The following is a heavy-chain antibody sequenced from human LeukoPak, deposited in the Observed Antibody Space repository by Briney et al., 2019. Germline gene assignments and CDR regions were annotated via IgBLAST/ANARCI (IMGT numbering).Heavy chain of an antibody. CDR2: IYPADSDT. V-gene: IGHV5-51*01. CDR3: ARLSIAAAPLDY. CDR1: GYSFTNYW. D-gene: IGHD6-13*01. J-gene: IGHJ4*02. Sequence: GESLKISCKGSGYSFTNYWIAWVRQMPGKGLEWMGIIYPADSDTRYIPSFQGQVTISADKSISTAYLQWSSLKASDTAMYYCARLSIAAAPLDYWGQGTLVTVSS.